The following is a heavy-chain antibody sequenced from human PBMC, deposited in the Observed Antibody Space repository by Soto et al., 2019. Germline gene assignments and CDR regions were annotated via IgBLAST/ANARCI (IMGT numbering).Heavy chain of an antibody. V-gene: IGHV3-21*01. J-gene: IGHJ6*02. Sequence: EVQLVESGGGLVKPGGSLRLSCAASGFTFSSYSMNWVRQAPGKGLEWVASISSSSSYIYYADSVKGRFTISRDNAKNSLYLQMNSLRAEDTAVYYCAKEGRVLCCGIDFWGQGTTVTVSS. CDR2: ISSSSSYI. D-gene: IGHD3-16*01. CDR3: AKEGRVLCCGIDF. CDR1: GFTFSSYS.